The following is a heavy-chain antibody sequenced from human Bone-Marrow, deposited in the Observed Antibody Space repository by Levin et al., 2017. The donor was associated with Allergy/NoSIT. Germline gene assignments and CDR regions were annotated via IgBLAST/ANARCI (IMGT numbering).Heavy chain of an antibody. CDR2: LNAGGDNT. V-gene: IGHV3-23*01. CDR1: FFFFLLSS. D-gene: IGHD5-12*01. Sequence: GGSLSLSCVASFFFFLLSSLSWVRQAPGKGLEWVSILNAGGDNTYYADFVKGRFTLSLSHSKNTLYLQMNSLRAEDTAVYYCAKREGIVATISHAFDIWGQGTMVTVSS. J-gene: IGHJ3*02. CDR3: AKREGIVATISHAFDI.